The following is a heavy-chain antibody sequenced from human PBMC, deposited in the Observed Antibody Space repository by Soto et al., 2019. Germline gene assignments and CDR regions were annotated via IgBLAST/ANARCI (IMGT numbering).Heavy chain of an antibody. D-gene: IGHD3-10*01. CDR3: AKVLLWFGELFDYYGMDV. CDR1: GFTFSNYE. Sequence: GGSLILSCAASGFTFSNYEMNWVRQAPGEGLEWVSDISSGGSSTYYADSVKGRFTISRDNAKNTLYLQMNSLRAEDTAVYYCAKVLLWFGELFDYYGMDVWGQGTTVTVSS. V-gene: IGHV3-23*01. J-gene: IGHJ6*02. CDR2: ISSGGSST.